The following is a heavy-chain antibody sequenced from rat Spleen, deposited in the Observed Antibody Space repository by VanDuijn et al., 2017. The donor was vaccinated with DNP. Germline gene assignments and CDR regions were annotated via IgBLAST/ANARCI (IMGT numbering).Heavy chain of an antibody. Sequence: EVQLVESGGDLVQPGRSLKLSCVASGFTFNNYWMTWIRQVPGKGLEWVASITSSGGSTYYPDSVKGRFTISRDNAKNTQYLQMDSLRSEDTATYYCARPNYGGYEGWFAYWGQGVMVTVSS. CDR1: GFTFNNYW. CDR2: ITSSGGST. CDR3: ARPNYGGYEGWFAY. J-gene: IGHJ2*01. V-gene: IGHV5-31*01. D-gene: IGHD1-11*01.